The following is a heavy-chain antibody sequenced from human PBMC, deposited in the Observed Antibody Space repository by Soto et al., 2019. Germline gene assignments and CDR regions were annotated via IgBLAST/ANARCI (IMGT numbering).Heavy chain of an antibody. V-gene: IGHV3-53*04. CDR3: ETMAGGYCTNGVCPGEAFDI. Sequence: GGSLRLSCAASGFTVSSNYMSWVRQAPGKGLEWVSVIYSGGSTYYADSVKGRFTISRHNSKNTLYLQMNSLRAEDTAVYYCETMAGGYCTNGVCPGEAFDIWGQGTMVTVS. D-gene: IGHD2-8*01. J-gene: IGHJ3*02. CDR1: GFTVSSNY. CDR2: IYSGGST.